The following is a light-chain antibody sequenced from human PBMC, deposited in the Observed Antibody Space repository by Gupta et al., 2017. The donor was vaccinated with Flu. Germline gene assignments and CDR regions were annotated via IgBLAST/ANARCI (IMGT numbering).Light chain of an antibody. J-gene: IGKJ2*01. CDR2: DAS. V-gene: IGKV3-11*01. CDR1: QSVSSY. Sequence: EIVLTQSPATLSLSPGERATLSCRASQSVSSYLAWYQQKPGQAPRLLIYDASNRATGIPARFSGSASGTDFTLTISILDPEDFAVYYCQQRSNWPRTFGQGTKLEIK. CDR3: QQRSNWPRT.